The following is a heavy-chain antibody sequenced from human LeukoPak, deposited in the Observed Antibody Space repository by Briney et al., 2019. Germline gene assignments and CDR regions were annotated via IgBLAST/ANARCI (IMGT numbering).Heavy chain of an antibody. CDR1: GYTSTSLD. CDR3: ARVHPGYKSAFLRAFDM. V-gene: IGHV1-8*03. Sequence: ASVKVSCKASGYTSTSLDISWVRQANGQGLEWLGWMNPKNGNTGYAQKFRGRVTITRDTSESIAYMELSGLRSDDTAVYYCARVHPGYKSAFLRAFDMWGQGTMVIVSS. CDR2: MNPKNGNT. D-gene: IGHD1-14*01. J-gene: IGHJ3*02.